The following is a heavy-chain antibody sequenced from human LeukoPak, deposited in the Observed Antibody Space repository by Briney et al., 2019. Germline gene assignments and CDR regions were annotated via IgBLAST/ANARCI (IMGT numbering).Heavy chain of an antibody. D-gene: IGHD5-18*01. J-gene: IGHJ6*02. CDR3: ARVMHRDKPMARGRGMDV. Sequence: ASVKVSCKASDYTFITYGIAWVRQAPGQGLEWMGWISPYNGNTNYAQKFQGRVTVTTDTSTSTAYMELRSLRSDDTALYYCARVMHRDKPMARGRGMDVWGQGTTVTVSS. CDR1: DYTFITYG. V-gene: IGHV1-18*01. CDR2: ISPYNGNT.